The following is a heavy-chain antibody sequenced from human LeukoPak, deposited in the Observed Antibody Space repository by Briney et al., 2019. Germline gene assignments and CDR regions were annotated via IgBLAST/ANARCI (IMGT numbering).Heavy chain of an antibody. D-gene: IGHD2-15*01. CDR3: AKDIHPGLGSGASCCFDY. J-gene: IGHJ4*02. CDR1: GYTFTSYG. CDR2: ISGYNGDT. Sequence: ASVKVSCQASGYTFTSYGISWVRQAPGQGLEWMGWISGYNGDTNYPQNLQGRVTMTADTSTSTAYLALRNLRYDDTAVYYCAKDIHPGLGSGASCCFDYWGQGTLVTVSS. V-gene: IGHV1-18*01.